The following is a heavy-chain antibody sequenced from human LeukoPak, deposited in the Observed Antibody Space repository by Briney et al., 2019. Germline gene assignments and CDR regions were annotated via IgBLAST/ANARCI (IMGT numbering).Heavy chain of an antibody. D-gene: IGHD3-10*01. V-gene: IGHV4-30-4*01. CDR1: GGSISSGDYY. CDR3: ARGGSGSSY. Sequence: PSQTLSLTCTVPGGSISSGDYYYWSWIRQPPGKGLEWIGNIYHSGSPYYNPSLKSRVTISVDTSKNQFSLKLTSVTAADTAVYYCARGGSGSSYWGQGTLVTASS. J-gene: IGHJ4*02. CDR2: IYHSGSP.